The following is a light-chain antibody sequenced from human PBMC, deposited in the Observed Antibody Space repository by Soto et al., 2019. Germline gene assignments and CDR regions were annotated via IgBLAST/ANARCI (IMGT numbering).Light chain of an antibody. CDR1: SSDVGGYDY. Sequence: QSVLTQPPSASGSPGQSVTISCTGTSSDVGGYDYVSWYQHHPGKAPKLMIYEVSKRPSGVPDRFSGSKSGNTASLTVSGLQAEDEADYYCSSYAGSSSLVFGGGTKVTVL. V-gene: IGLV2-8*01. CDR2: EVS. CDR3: SSYAGSSSLV. J-gene: IGLJ2*01.